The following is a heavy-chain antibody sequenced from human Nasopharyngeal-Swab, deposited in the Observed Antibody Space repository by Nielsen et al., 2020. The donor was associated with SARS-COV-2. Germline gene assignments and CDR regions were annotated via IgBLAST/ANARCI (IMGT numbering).Heavy chain of an antibody. D-gene: IGHD6-19*01. Sequence: GESLKISCAASGFTFSSYAMSWVRQAPGKGLEWVSAISGSGGSTYYADSVKGRFTISRDNFKNTLYLEMKYLRAEDTAVYFCAKSAVAGTERIWYLYYHIDVWGKGTSVTVSS. J-gene: IGHJ6*03. CDR3: AKSAVAGTERIWYLYYHIDV. V-gene: IGHV3-23*01. CDR1: GFTFSSYA. CDR2: ISGSGGST.